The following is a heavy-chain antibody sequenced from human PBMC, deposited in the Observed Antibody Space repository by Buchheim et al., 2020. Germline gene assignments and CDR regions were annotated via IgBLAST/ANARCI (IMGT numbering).Heavy chain of an antibody. Sequence: QVQLQESGPGLVKPSQTLSLTCTVSGGSISSDNYYWNWIRQPAGKGLEWIGRIYTSGSTNYNPSLKSRVIISLDTSKNHFYLKLSSVTAADTAVYYCARDHYGSGTSYWYYFDYWGQGTL. CDR3: ARDHYGSGTSYWYYFDY. D-gene: IGHD3-10*01. J-gene: IGHJ4*02. V-gene: IGHV4-61*02. CDR1: GGSISSDNYY. CDR2: IYTSGST.